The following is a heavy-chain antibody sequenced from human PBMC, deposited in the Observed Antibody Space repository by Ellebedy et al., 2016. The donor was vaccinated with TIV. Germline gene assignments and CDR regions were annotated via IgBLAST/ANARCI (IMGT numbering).Heavy chain of an antibody. CDR2: VYHTGNT. D-gene: IGHD3-10*01. J-gene: IGHJ4*02. CDR1: GFSISSGFY. CDR3: ARGSGIYYHPFDY. V-gene: IGHV4-38-2*01. Sequence: GSLRLXXDVSGFSISSGFYWGWIRQSPGKGLEWIGSVYHTGNTYYNPSLKSRVTMSVDTSRNQFSLKLSSLTATDTAVYYCARGSGIYYHPFDYWGQGTLVSVSS.